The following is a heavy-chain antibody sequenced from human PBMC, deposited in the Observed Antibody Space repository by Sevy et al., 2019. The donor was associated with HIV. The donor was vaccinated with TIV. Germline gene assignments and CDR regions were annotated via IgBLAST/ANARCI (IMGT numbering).Heavy chain of an antibody. Sequence: GGCLRLSCAASGFAFYDYSMSWIRQAPGKGLEWVATLSFGCGKIKYADSVKGRFTISRDNSKNSFYLQMDNLRVDDTALYYCAREWCTRPHDYWGQGTLVTVSS. J-gene: IGHJ4*02. D-gene: IGHD2-8*02. V-gene: IGHV3-23*01. CDR3: AREWCTRPHDY. CDR2: LSFGCGKI. CDR1: GFAFYDYS.